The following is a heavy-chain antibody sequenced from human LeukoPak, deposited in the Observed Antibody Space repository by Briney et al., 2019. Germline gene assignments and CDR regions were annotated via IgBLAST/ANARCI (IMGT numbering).Heavy chain of an antibody. D-gene: IGHD2-15*01. Sequence: ASVKVSCKASGDTFTSYGISWVRQAPGQGLEWMGWISAYNGNTNYAQKLQGRVTMTTDTSTSTAYMELRSLRSDDTAVYYCARDLFEGFYASGSVFDYWGQGTLVTVSS. CDR1: GDTFTSYG. CDR2: ISAYNGNT. CDR3: ARDLFEGFYASGSVFDY. J-gene: IGHJ4*02. V-gene: IGHV1-18*01.